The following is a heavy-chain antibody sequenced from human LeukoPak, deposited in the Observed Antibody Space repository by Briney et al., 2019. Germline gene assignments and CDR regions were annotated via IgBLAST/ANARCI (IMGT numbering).Heavy chain of an antibody. CDR3: ARGSVGATLWYWFDP. CDR1: GFTFDDYG. Sequence: GGSLRLSCAASGFTFDDYGMSWVRQAPGKGLEWVSGINWNGGSTGYAGSVKGRFTISRDNAKNSLYLQMNSLRAEDTALYYCARGSVGATLWYWFDPWGQGTLVTVSS. D-gene: IGHD1-26*01. CDR2: INWNGGST. J-gene: IGHJ5*02. V-gene: IGHV3-20*04.